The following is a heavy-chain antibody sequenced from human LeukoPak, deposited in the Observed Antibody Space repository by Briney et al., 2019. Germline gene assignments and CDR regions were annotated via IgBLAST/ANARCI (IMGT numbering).Heavy chain of an antibody. D-gene: IGHD2-2*01. V-gene: IGHV1-2*02. CDR1: GYTFTGYY. CDR2: INPNSGGT. Sequence: GASVKVSCKASGYTFTGYYMHWVRQAPGQGLEWLGWINPNSGGTNYAQKFQGRVTMTRDTSISTAYMELSRLRSDDTAVYYCARELVPAATGHDAFDIWGQGTMVTVSS. CDR3: ARELVPAATGHDAFDI. J-gene: IGHJ3*02.